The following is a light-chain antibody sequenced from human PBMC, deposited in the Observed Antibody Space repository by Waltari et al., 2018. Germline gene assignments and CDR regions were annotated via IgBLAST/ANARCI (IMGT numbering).Light chain of an antibody. CDR2: KIS. Sequence: DVVLTXSPLSLLVTLGXPASISXKXSQSLLQFXGVTYLNWFQQXPGQSPRRLIYKISKRDSAVPXXXTGSXXXTDFTXKXXXVEAEDVGVXXCXQXTHWPLTXGXXTKXE. CDR1: QSLLQFXGVTY. CDR3: XQXTHWPLT. J-gene: IGKJ4*01. V-gene: IGKV2-30*02.